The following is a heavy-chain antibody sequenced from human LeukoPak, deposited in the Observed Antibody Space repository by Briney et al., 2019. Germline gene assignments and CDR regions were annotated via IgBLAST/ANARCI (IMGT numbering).Heavy chain of an antibody. CDR1: GFTFSSYS. V-gene: IGHV3-21*01. Sequence: PGGSLRLSCAASGFTFSSYSMNWVRQAPGKGLEWVSSISSSSSYIYYADSVKGRFTISRDNAKNSLYLQMNSLRAEDTAVYYCARGGIVVVQAAEFDYWGQGTLVTVSS. CDR2: ISSSSSYI. CDR3: ARGGIVVVQAAEFDY. J-gene: IGHJ4*02. D-gene: IGHD2-2*01.